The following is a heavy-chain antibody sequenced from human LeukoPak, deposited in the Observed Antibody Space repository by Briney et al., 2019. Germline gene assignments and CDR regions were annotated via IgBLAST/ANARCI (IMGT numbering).Heavy chain of an antibody. J-gene: IGHJ6*02. CDR2: TYYVSKWYN. V-gene: IGHV6-1*01. CDR1: GDSVSSGSAG. D-gene: IGHD2-21*01. Sequence: SQTLSLTCAISGDSVSSGSAGWNWFRQSPSRGLEWLGRTYYVSKWYNDYAPPVKGRIIISPDTSKNQFSLQLNFVTPEDTAVYYCAREIDGMDVWGQGTTVTVSS. CDR3: AREIDGMDV.